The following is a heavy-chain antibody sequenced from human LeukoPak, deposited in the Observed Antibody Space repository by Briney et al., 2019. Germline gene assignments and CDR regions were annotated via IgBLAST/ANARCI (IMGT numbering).Heavy chain of an antibody. V-gene: IGHV4-34*01. CDR2: INHSGST. CDR1: GGSFSGYY. J-gene: IGHJ4*02. CDR3: ARESSSSAYFDY. Sequence: SETLSLTCAVYGGSFSGYYWSWIRQPPGKGLEWIGEINHSGSTNYNPSLKSRVTISVDTSKNQFSLKLSSVTAADTAVYYCARESSSSAYFDYWGQGTLVTVSS. D-gene: IGHD6-6*01.